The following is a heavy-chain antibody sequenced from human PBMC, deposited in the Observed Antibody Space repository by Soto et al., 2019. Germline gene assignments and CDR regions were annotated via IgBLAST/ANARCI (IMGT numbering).Heavy chain of an antibody. CDR1: GGSFSGYY. D-gene: IGHD4-17*01. Sequence: SETLSLTCAVYGGSFSGYYWSWIRQPPGKGLEWIGEIYYSGSTYYNPSLKSRVTISVDTSKSQFSLKLSSVTAADTAVYYCARHDYGGFGLWGQGTLVTVSS. CDR2: IYYSGST. V-gene: IGHV4-34*01. J-gene: IGHJ4*02. CDR3: ARHDYGGFGL.